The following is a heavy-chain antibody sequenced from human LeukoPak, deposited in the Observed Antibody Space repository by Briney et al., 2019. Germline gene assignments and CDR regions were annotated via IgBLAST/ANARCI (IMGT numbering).Heavy chain of an antibody. J-gene: IGHJ6*02. V-gene: IGHV3-74*01. CDR3: ANHRWPGSGSYLPYWFYGMDV. CDR1: GFTFSNYW. Sequence: PGGSLRLSCAASGFTFSNYWMHWVRQAPGKGLVRVSRIHSDGSNTGYADSVKGRFTISRDNAKNTLYLQMNSLRAEDTAVYYCANHRWPGSGSYLPYWFYGMDVWGQGTTVTVSS. CDR2: IHSDGSNT. D-gene: IGHD3-10*01.